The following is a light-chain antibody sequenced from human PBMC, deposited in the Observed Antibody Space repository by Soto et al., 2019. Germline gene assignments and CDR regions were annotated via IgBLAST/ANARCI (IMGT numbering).Light chain of an antibody. J-gene: IGKJ3*01. CDR1: QSISSY. Sequence: DIQMTQSPSSLSASVGDRVTITCRASQSISSYLNWYQQKPGKAPKLLIYAASSLQSGVPSRFSGSGSGTDFTLTISSLKPEDFANYYCQQSYSTPIFTFGPGTKVDIK. CDR2: AAS. CDR3: QQSYSTPIFT. V-gene: IGKV1-39*01.